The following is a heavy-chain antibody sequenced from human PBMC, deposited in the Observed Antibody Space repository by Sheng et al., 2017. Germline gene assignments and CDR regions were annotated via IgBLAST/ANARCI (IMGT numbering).Heavy chain of an antibody. J-gene: IGHJ4*02. CDR3: AKGYGSGSFFDY. Sequence: EVQLVESGGGLVQPGGSLRLSCAASAFTFSSFTLNWVRQAPGKGLEWVSSISLSSTYIHYADSVKGRFTISRDNAKNSLYLHMNSLRVEDTAVYYCAKGYGSGSFFDYWGQGTLVTVSS. CDR2: ISLSSTYI. V-gene: IGHV3-21*01. D-gene: IGHD3-10*01. CDR1: AFTFSSFT.